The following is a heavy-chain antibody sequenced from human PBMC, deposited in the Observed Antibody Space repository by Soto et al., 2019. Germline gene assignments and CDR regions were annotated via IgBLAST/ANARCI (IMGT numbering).Heavy chain of an antibody. CDR1: GYTFSSYY. CDR3: ARTASFFHYYGSGSQFDY. V-gene: IGHV1-46*01. D-gene: IGHD3-10*01. Sequence: GASVKVSCKASGYTFSSYYMNWVRQAPGQGLEWLGIINPSGGYTTYAQRFLGRVTMTSDTSASTAYMELSSLRSEDTAVYYCARTASFFHYYGSGSQFDYWGQGTLVTVSS. J-gene: IGHJ4*02. CDR2: INPSGGYT.